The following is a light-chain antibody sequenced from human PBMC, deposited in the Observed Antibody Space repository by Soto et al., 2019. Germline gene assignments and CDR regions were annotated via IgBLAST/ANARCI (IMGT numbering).Light chain of an antibody. CDR3: QQYNDWPRT. CDR2: GAS. CDR1: QSVTIS. V-gene: IGKV3-15*01. Sequence: EIVMTQSPATLSVSPGERVTLSCRASQSVTISWAWYQQKPGQAPTLLIYGASSRATGTPLRFSGSGSGTEFTITISSLQSEDFAVYYCQQYNDWPRTFGQGTKLEIK. J-gene: IGKJ2*01.